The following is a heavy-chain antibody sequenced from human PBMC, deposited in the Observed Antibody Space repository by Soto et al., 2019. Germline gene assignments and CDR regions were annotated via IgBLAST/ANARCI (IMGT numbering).Heavy chain of an antibody. J-gene: IGHJ4*02. CDR2: ISGSGGST. CDR3: AMSSGSVDTALDY. CDR1: GFTFSSYA. V-gene: IGHV3-23*01. Sequence: EVQLLESGGDLVQPGGSLRLSCAASGFTFSSYAMTWVRQAPGKGLEWVSGISGSGGSTYDADSVKGRFTISRDNSKNTLYLQMNSLRAYDTAIYYCAMSSGSVDTALDYWGQGTLVTVSS. D-gene: IGHD5-18*01.